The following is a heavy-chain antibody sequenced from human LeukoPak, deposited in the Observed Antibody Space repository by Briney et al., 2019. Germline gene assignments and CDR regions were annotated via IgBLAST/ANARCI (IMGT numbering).Heavy chain of an antibody. Sequence: PSQTLSLTYAVYGESFSVYYWRWIRRPPGKGLEWIANINHNGSTKFNPTLKRRVTISVDTSKSQFSLKLSSVSAADTAVYYCARGGSSGWYLDYWGQGTLVTVSS. CDR3: ARGGSSGWYLDY. CDR1: GESFSVYY. D-gene: IGHD6-19*01. CDR2: INHNGST. J-gene: IGHJ4*02. V-gene: IGHV4-34*01.